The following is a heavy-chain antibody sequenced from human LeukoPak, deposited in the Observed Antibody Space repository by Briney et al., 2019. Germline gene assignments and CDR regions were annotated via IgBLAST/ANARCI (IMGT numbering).Heavy chain of an antibody. J-gene: IGHJ3*02. CDR3: AKARGSFDAFDI. V-gene: IGHV3-23*01. CDR2: ISGSGGST. Sequence: GGSLRLSCAASGFTFSSYAMCWVRQAPGKGLEWVSAISGSGGSTYYADSVKGRFTISRDNSKNTLYLQMNSLRAEDTAVYYCAKARGSFDAFDIWGQGTMVTVSS. CDR1: GFTFSSYA. D-gene: IGHD1-26*01.